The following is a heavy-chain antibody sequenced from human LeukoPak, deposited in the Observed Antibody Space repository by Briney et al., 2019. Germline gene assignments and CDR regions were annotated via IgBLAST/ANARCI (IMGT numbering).Heavy chain of an antibody. Sequence: GGSLRLSCATSGFTFSTNAMSWVRQAPGKGLEWISAIGSGGTPIYYADSVRGRFTIYRDNFKSTLYLQMNSLRVDDTAVYFCAKADYYFDHWGQGTLVTVSS. V-gene: IGHV3-23*01. J-gene: IGHJ4*02. CDR1: GFTFSTNA. CDR3: AKADYYFDH. CDR2: IGSGGTPI.